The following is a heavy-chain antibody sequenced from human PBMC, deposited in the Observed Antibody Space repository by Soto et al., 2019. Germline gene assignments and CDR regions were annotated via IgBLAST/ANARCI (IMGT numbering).Heavy chain of an antibody. V-gene: IGHV1-46*01. J-gene: IGHJ4*02. CDR1: GYSFFSYY. CDR2: VLASGGNT. CDR3: ARGGATIFGVIDS. D-gene: IGHD3-3*02. Sequence: ASEKVSCKASGYSFFSYYIHWVRQAPGQGLEWMGRVLASGGNTDYAQRFRGRVSMTRDTSTTNTVSLELTSLTSDDTAVYYCARGGATIFGVIDSWGQGTRVTVSS.